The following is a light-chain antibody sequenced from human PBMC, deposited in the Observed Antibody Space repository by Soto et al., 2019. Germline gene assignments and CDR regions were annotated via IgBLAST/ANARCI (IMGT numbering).Light chain of an antibody. V-gene: IGKV3-15*01. J-gene: IGKJ3*01. CDR1: PSVSSN. CDR2: GAS. Sequence: EIVMTQSPATLSVSPGERATLSCGASPSVSSNLAWYQQKPGQAPRLLIYGASKRATGIPDRFTGSGSGTQFTLTISSLQSEDFEVYYCQQYNQWPGFTFGPGTKVDIK. CDR3: QQYNQWPGFT.